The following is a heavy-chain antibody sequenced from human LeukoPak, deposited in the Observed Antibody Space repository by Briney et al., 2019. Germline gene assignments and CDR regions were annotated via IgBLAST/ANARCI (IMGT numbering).Heavy chain of an antibody. Sequence: PGGSLRLSCAASGFTFSDYYMSWVRQAPGKGLEWVANIKQDGSEKYYVDSVKGRFTISRDNAKNSLYLQMNSLRAEDTAVYYCARDRDFDWLLSDLDYWGQGTLVTVSS. CDR3: ARDRDFDWLLSDLDY. CDR2: IKQDGSEK. V-gene: IGHV3-7*01. CDR1: GFTFSDYY. D-gene: IGHD3-9*01. J-gene: IGHJ4*02.